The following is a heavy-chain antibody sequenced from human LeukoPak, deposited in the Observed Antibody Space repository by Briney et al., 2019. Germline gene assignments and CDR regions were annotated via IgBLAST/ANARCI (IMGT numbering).Heavy chain of an antibody. Sequence: TLSLTCTVSSGSISSSNYYWSWIRQPAGKGLEWIGRISTIGITNYNPSLNSRVTISIDTSKNQFSLKLSSVTAADTAVYYCARDGCGGSCFHYYYYYMDVWGKGTTVTISS. CDR1: SGSISSSNYY. D-gene: IGHD2-15*01. V-gene: IGHV4-61*02. CDR2: ISTIGIT. CDR3: ARDGCGGSCFHYYYYYMDV. J-gene: IGHJ6*03.